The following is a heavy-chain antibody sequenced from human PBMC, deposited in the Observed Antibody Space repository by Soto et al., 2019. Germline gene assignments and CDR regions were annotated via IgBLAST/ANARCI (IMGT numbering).Heavy chain of an antibody. CDR2: ISGSGGST. CDR1: GFTFSSYA. Sequence: RLSCAASGFTFSSYAMSWVRQAPGKGLEWVSAISGSGGSTYYADSVKGRFTISRDNSKNTLYLQMNSLRAEDTAVYYCAKDQWELLGRFTYYYYYGMDVWGQGTTVTVSS. D-gene: IGHD1-26*01. J-gene: IGHJ6*02. V-gene: IGHV3-23*01. CDR3: AKDQWELLGRFTYYYYYGMDV.